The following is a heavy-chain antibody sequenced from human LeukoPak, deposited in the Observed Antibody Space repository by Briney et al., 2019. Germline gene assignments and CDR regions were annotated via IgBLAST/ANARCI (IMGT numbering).Heavy chain of an antibody. Sequence: EASVKVSCKASGGTFSSYAISWVRQAPGQGLEWMGWINTNTGNPTYAQGFTGRFVFSLDTSVSTAYLQISSLKAEDTAVYYCARKAINIAVAGIGDIFDYWGQGTLVTVSS. V-gene: IGHV7-4-1*02. D-gene: IGHD6-19*01. J-gene: IGHJ4*02. CDR3: ARKAINIAVAGIGDIFDY. CDR1: GGTFSSYA. CDR2: INTNTGNP.